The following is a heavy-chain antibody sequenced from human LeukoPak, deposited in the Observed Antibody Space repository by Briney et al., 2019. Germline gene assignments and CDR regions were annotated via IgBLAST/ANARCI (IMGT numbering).Heavy chain of an antibody. Sequence: GGSLRLSCAASGPXFGSYWIHWVRRVPGKGLVWVSRINGDGSSISYADSVKGRFTISRGNAKNTVYLQMNSLRAEDTAVYHCTTKEGSGSYLFEYWGQGTQVTVSS. CDR3: TTKEGSGSYLFEY. D-gene: IGHD3-10*01. J-gene: IGHJ4*02. V-gene: IGHV3-74*01. CDR1: GPXFGSYW. CDR2: INGDGSSI.